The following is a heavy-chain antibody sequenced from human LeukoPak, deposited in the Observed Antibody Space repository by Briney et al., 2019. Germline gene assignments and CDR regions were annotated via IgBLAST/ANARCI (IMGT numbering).Heavy chain of an antibody. CDR3: ARGGSPGDIVVVPAAIGSGYFDY. V-gene: IGHV4-59*12. J-gene: IGHJ4*02. CDR2: IYYSGST. D-gene: IGHD2-2*02. Sequence: PSETLSLTCTVSGGSISSYYWSWIRQPPGKGLEWIGYIYYSGSTNYNPSLKSRVTISVDTSKNQFSLKLSSVTAADTAVYYCARGGSPGDIVVVPAAIGSGYFDYWGQGTLVTVSS. CDR1: GGSISSYY.